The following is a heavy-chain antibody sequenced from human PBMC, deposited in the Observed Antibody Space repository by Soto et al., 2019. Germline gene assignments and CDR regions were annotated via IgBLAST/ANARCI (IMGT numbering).Heavy chain of an antibody. D-gene: IGHD3-10*01. CDR1: GDPITSYF. CDR3: ARTLIVFIYGSRQFSTDY. V-gene: IGHV4-4*07. J-gene: IGHJ4*02. CDR2: VFPGGPT. Sequence: PTETLSITCTVCGDPITSYFCTWIRQPACKGLEWIGHVFPGGPTSHNSSLKSRVSMSIDTSKSQFSLTLTSVTAADTAVYYCARTLIVFIYGSRQFSTDYSGQRPLVALST.